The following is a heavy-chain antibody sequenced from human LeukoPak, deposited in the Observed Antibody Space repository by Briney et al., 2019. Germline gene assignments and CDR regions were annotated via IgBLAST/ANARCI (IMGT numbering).Heavy chain of an antibody. CDR3: ATHGIAAAHNRRRGFDY. Sequence: ASVKLSCKVSGYTLTELSMHWVRQAPGKGLEWMGGFDPEDGETIYAQKFQGRVTMTEDTSTDTAYMELSSLRSEDTAVYYCATHGIAAAHNRRRGFDYWGQGTLVTVSS. D-gene: IGHD6-13*01. CDR2: FDPEDGET. CDR1: GYTLTELS. J-gene: IGHJ4*02. V-gene: IGHV1-24*01.